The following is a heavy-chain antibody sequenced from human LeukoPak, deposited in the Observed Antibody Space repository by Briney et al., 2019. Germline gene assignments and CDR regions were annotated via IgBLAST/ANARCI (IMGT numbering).Heavy chain of an antibody. Sequence: GGSLRLSCAASGFTFSSYGVHWVRQAPGKGLEWVAFIRYDGSNKYYADSVKGRFTISRDNSKNTLDLQMNSLRAEDTAVYYCAKDPFYSGSQRDPPDYWGQGTLVTVSS. V-gene: IGHV3-30*02. CDR1: GFTFSSYG. J-gene: IGHJ4*02. CDR3: AKDPFYSGSQRDPPDY. CDR2: IRYDGSNK. D-gene: IGHD1-26*01.